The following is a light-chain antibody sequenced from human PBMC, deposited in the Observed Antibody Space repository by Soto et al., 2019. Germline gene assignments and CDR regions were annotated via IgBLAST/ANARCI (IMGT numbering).Light chain of an antibody. V-gene: IGKV1-5*03. CDR3: QQYINSLRT. CDR2: KAS. CDR1: QSISSW. Sequence: DIQMTQSPSTLSASVGDRITITCRASQSISSWLAWYQQKPGKAPKLLIYKASSLESGVPLRFSGSGSGTEFTLTISSLQPDDFATYYCQQYINSLRTFGQGTKVEIK. J-gene: IGKJ1*01.